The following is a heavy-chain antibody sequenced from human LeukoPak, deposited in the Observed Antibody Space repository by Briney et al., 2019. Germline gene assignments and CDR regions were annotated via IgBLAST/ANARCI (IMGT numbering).Heavy chain of an antibody. CDR1: GGSISSGGYY. Sequence: PSQTLSLTCTVSGGSISSGGYYWSWIRQPPGKGLEWIGYIYHSGSTYYNPSLKSRVTISVDMSKNQFSLKLSSVTAADTAVYYCARHGQYYYDSSGYIWEGYKFDYWGQGTLVTVSS. CDR2: IYHSGST. D-gene: IGHD3-22*01. J-gene: IGHJ4*02. V-gene: IGHV4-30-2*01. CDR3: ARHGQYYYDSSGYIWEGYKFDY.